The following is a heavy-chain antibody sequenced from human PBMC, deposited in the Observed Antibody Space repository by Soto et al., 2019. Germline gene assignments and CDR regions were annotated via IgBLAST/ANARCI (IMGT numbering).Heavy chain of an antibody. CDR3: AKVSTIKRYCSSTSCQSFDY. Sequence: PGGSLRLSCAASGFTFSSYAMSWVRQAPGKGLEWVSAISGSGGSTYYADSVKGRFTISRDNSKNTLYLQMNSLRAEDTAVYYCAKVSTIKRYCSSTSCQSFDYWGQGTLVTVSS. J-gene: IGHJ4*02. CDR1: GFTFSSYA. D-gene: IGHD2-2*01. CDR2: ISGSGGST. V-gene: IGHV3-23*01.